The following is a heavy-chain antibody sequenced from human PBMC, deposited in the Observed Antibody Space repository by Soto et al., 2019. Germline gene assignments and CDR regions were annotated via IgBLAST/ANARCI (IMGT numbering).Heavy chain of an antibody. CDR3: AREGPNHRLS. J-gene: IGHJ5*02. CDR2: MNPNSGNT. V-gene: IGHV1-8*01. CDR1: GYTFSSYD. D-gene: IGHD3-16*02. Sequence: ASVKVSCKASGYTFSSYDINWVRQATGQGLEWVGWMNPNSGNTGCAQKFQGRVTMTRNTSISTAYMELSSLTSEDTAVYYCAREGPNHRLSWGQGTLVTVSS.